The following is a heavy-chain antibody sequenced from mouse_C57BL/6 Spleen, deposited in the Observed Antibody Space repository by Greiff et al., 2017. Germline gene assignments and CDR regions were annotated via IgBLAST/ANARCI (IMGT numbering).Heavy chain of an antibody. CDR3: ARGYYYGSSYRDYYAMDY. J-gene: IGHJ4*01. D-gene: IGHD1-1*01. CDR1: GYAFTNYL. CDR2: INPGSGGT. V-gene: IGHV1-54*01. Sequence: QVQLKQSGAELVRPGTSVKVSCKASGYAFTNYLIEWVKQRPGQGLEWIGVINPGSGGTNYNEKFKGQATLTADKSSSTAYMQLSSLTSEDSAVYFCARGYYYGSSYRDYYAMDYWGQGTSGTVSS.